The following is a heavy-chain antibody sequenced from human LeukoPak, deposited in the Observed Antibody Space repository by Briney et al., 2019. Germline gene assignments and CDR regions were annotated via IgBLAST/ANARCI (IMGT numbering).Heavy chain of an antibody. D-gene: IGHD1-26*01. J-gene: IGHJ5*02. V-gene: IGHV3-66*01. Sequence: GGSLRLSCAASGFTVSSNYMSWVRQAPGKGLGWVSVIYSGGSTYYADSVKGRFTISRDTSKNTLYLQMNSLRAEDTAVYYCARDLSSVGLRNWFDPWGQGTLVTVSS. CDR3: ARDLSSVGLRNWFDP. CDR2: IYSGGST. CDR1: GFTVSSNY.